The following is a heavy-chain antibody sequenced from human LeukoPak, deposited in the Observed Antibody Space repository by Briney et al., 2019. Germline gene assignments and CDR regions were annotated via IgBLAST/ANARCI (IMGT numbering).Heavy chain of an antibody. D-gene: IGHD1-7*01. CDR2: INTVGRET. V-gene: IGHV3-74*01. CDR1: GFSFSVYY. CDR3: VAYNWNYPDY. J-gene: IGHJ4*02. Sequence: PGRSLRLSCAASGFSFSVYYMYWVRQSPEKGLVWVSRINTVGRETAYADPVKGRFTISRDNAKNTLLLQMNSLRAEDTAVYYCVAYNWNYPDYWGQGTLVTVSS.